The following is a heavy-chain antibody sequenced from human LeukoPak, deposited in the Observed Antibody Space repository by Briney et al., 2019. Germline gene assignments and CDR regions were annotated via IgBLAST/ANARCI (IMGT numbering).Heavy chain of an antibody. CDR2: ISAYNCNT. D-gene: IGHD3-10*01. CDR1: GYTFTSYG. CDR3: ARDTPGYMDV. J-gene: IGHJ6*03. V-gene: IGHV1-18*01. Sequence: ASVKVSCKASGYTFTSYGISWVRQAPGQGLEWMGWISAYNCNTNYAQKLQGRVTMTTDTATSTAYMQLRSLRSDDTAVYYCARDTPGYMDVWGKGTTVTVSS.